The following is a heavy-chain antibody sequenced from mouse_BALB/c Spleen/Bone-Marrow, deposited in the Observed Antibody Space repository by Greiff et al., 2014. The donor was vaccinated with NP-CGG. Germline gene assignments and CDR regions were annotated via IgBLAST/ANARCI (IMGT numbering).Heavy chain of an antibody. CDR3: ARQDYYGSSPHWYFDV. Sequence: EVQLVESGGGLVKPGGSLKLSCAASGFSFSSYAMSWVRQTPEKRLEWVATISSGGSYTYQADSVKGRFTISRDTAKNTLYLQMSSLRSEDTAMYYCARQDYYGSSPHWYFDVWGAGTTVTVS. D-gene: IGHD1-1*01. J-gene: IGHJ1*01. CDR1: GFSFSSYA. V-gene: IGHV5-9-3*01. CDR2: ISSGGSYT.